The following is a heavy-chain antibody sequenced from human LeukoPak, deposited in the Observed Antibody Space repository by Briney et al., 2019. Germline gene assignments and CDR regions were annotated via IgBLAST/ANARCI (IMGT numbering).Heavy chain of an antibody. D-gene: IGHD3-3*01. CDR2: IYYSGST. J-gene: IGHJ5*02. Sequence: SEXLPLTCTVSGGSISSYYWSWIRQPPGKGLEGIGYIYYSGSTNYNPSLTSRVTISVDTSKNQFSLKLSSVTAADTAVYYCASTPYDFWSGYYTGMFDPWGQGTLVTVSS. V-gene: IGHV4-59*01. CDR1: GGSISSYY. CDR3: ASTPYDFWSGYYTGMFDP.